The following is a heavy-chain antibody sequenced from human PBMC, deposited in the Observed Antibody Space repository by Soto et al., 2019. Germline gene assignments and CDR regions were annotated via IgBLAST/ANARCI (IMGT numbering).Heavy chain of an antibody. CDR1: GYTFTIYY. CDR3: ARVRRSSGYYYGY. CDR2: INPSGGST. Sequence: GGSVKVSGKASGYTFTIYYMHCVLQSPGQGLEWMGIINPSGGSTSYAQKFQGRVTMTRDTSTSTVYMELSSLRSEDTAVYYCARVRRSSGYYYGYWGQGTPVTVSS. J-gene: IGHJ4*02. D-gene: IGHD3-22*01. V-gene: IGHV1-46*01.